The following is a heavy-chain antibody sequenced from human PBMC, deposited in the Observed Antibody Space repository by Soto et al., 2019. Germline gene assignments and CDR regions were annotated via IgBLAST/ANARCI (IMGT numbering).Heavy chain of an antibody. CDR3: ASGRHLGEFFYYMAV. CDR2: IIPILGIA. CDR1: GGTFSSYT. Sequence: QVQLVQSGAEVKKPGSSVKVSCKASGGTFSSYTISWVRQAPGQGLEWMGRIIPILGIANYAQKFQGRVTITADKSTSTAYMELSSLRSEDTAVYSCASGRHLGEFFYYMAVWGKGTTVTVPS. D-gene: IGHD3-16*01. V-gene: IGHV1-69*02. J-gene: IGHJ6*03.